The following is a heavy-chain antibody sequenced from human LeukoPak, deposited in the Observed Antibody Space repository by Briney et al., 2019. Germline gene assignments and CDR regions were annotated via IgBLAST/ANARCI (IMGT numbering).Heavy chain of an antibody. CDR3: AKDQRGGAQLATTWYFDL. Sequence: GGSLRLSCAASGFTFSSYGMLWLPQGQGKGLMWVAFLRCGGSNKSYAVSVKGRFTISRDNSKNPLYLQMNSLRAEDTAVYYRAKDQRGGAQLATTWYFDLWGRGTLVTVSS. V-gene: IGHV3-30*02. D-gene: IGHD6-6*01. CDR1: GFTFSSYG. CDR2: LRCGGSNK. J-gene: IGHJ2*01.